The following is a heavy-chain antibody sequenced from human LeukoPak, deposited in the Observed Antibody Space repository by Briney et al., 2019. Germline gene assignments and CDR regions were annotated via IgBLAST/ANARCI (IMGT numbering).Heavy chain of an antibody. V-gene: IGHV3-48*03. J-gene: IGHJ4*02. D-gene: IGHD6-19*01. CDR2: IDGSGRRR. Sequence: GGSLRLSCAASGFTFSSYEMTWVRQAPGKGLEWISYIDGSGRRRSYADSVKGRFPISRDNAKNSLYLQMDRLRAEDTTVYYCARGVRIAVAGYIDYWGQGTLVTVSS. CDR3: ARGVRIAVAGYIDY. CDR1: GFTFSSYE.